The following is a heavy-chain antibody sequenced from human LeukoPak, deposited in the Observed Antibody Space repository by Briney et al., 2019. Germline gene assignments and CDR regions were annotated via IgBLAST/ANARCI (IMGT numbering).Heavy chain of an antibody. Sequence: PGGSLRLSCGASGFTFSSYAMSWVCQAPGKGLEWVSVISGSGGSIGRADSVKGRFTVSRDNSKNTLYLQMNSLRADDTAVYYCARSDWGLDYWGQGTLVTVSS. CDR2: ISGSGGSI. CDR3: ARSDWGLDY. V-gene: IGHV3-23*01. CDR1: GFTFSSYA. J-gene: IGHJ4*02. D-gene: IGHD7-27*01.